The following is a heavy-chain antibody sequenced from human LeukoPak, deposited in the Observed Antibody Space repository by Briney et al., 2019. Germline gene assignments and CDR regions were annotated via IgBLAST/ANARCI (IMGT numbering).Heavy chain of an antibody. CDR1: GFTFDDYG. V-gene: IGHV3-30*02. Sequence: GGSLRLSCAASGFTFDDYGMHWVRQAPGKGLEWVAFIRYDGSNKYYADSVKGRFTISRDNSKNTLYLQMNSLRAEDTAVYYCAKDPPDYGDYWGQGTLVTVSS. J-gene: IGHJ4*02. CDR2: IRYDGSNK. CDR3: AKDPPDYGDY.